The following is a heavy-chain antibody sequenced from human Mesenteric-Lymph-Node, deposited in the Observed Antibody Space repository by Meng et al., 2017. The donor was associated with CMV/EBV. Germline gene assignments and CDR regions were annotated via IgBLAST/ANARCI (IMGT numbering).Heavy chain of an antibody. J-gene: IGHJ5*01. CDR3: AKAYHDFWSSHYLFDF. CDR1: GFTFSSYW. V-gene: IGHV3-7*03. Sequence: GGSLRLSCAASGFTFSSYWMSWVRQAPGKGLEWVANIKQDGSEKYYVDSVKGRFTISRDNAKNSLYLQMNSLRAEDTAVYYCAKAYHDFWSSHYLFDFWGQGTLVTVSS. D-gene: IGHD3-3*01. CDR2: IKQDGSEK.